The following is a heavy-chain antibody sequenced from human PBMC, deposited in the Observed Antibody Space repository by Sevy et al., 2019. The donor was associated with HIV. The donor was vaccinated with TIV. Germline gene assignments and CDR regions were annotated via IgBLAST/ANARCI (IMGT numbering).Heavy chain of an antibody. CDR3: ARGARGYSGYDSYYFDY. J-gene: IGHJ4*02. D-gene: IGHD5-12*01. CDR2: IIPIFGTA. Sequence: ASVKVSCKASGGTFSSYAISWVRQAPGQGLEWMGGIIPIFGTANYAQKFQGRVTITADESTSTAYMELSSLRSEDTAVYYCARGARGYSGYDSYYFDYWGQGTQVTVSS. CDR1: GGTFSSYA. V-gene: IGHV1-69*13.